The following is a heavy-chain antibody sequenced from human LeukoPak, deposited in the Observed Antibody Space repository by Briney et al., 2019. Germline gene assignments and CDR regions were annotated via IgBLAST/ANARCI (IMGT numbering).Heavy chain of an antibody. Sequence: SQTLSLTCTVSGGSISSGDYYWSWIRQPPGKGLEWIGYIYYSGGTYYNPSLKSRVTISVDTSKNQFSLKLSSVTAADTAVYYCARDRDGYTLDYWGQGTLVTVSS. V-gene: IGHV4-30-4*01. J-gene: IGHJ4*02. CDR3: ARDRDGYTLDY. D-gene: IGHD5-24*01. CDR1: GGSISSGDYY. CDR2: IYYSGGT.